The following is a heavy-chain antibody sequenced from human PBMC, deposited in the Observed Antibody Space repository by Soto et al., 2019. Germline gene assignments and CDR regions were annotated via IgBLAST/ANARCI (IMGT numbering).Heavy chain of an antibody. J-gene: IGHJ4*02. CDR2: IIPILGIA. CDR1: GGTFSSYT. D-gene: IGHD5-18*01. V-gene: IGHV1-69*08. Sequence: QVQLVQSGAEVKKPGSSVTVSCKASGGTFSSYTISWVRQAPGQGLEWMGRIIPILGIANYAQKFQGRVTITADKSTSTAYMELISLRAEDKAVYYCAREYSYGIHWGQGTLVTVSS. CDR3: AREYSYGIH.